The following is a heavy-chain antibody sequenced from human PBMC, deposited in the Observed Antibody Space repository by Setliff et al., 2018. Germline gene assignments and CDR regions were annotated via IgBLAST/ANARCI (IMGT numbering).Heavy chain of an antibody. CDR3: ARSGMPRLLYVGY. Sequence: ASVKVSCKASGYTFTTHGISWVRQAPGQGLEWMGWISTDDGDTNFAQKFQGRVTMTRDTSKSQFSLRLSSLTAADTAVYYCARSGMPRLLYVGYWGLGTLVTVSS. CDR1: GYTFTTHG. D-gene: IGHD2-21*01. J-gene: IGHJ4*02. CDR2: ISTDDGDT. V-gene: IGHV1-18*01.